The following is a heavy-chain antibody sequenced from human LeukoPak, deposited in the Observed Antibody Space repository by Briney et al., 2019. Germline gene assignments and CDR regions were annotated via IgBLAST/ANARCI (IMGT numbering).Heavy chain of an antibody. Sequence: SETLSLTCTVSGGSISSGGYYWSWIRQPPGKGLEWIGYIYYNGHTDYNPSLKSQIIISVDTSKNQFSLKLTSVTAADTAVYYCARGGTYSGDNWFDPWGQGTLVTVSS. J-gene: IGHJ5*02. D-gene: IGHD1-26*01. CDR1: GGSISSGGYY. V-gene: IGHV4-61*08. CDR2: IYYNGHT. CDR3: ARGGTYSGDNWFDP.